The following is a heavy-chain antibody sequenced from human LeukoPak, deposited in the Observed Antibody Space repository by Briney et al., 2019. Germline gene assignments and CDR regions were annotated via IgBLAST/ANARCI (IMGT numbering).Heavy chain of an antibody. D-gene: IGHD5-18*01. V-gene: IGHV3-23*01. CDR1: GFTFSSYA. CDR3: AKGTWIQLWFDAFDI. J-gene: IGHJ3*02. CDR2: ISGSGGST. Sequence: GGSLRFSCAASGFTFSSYAMSWVRQAPGKGLEWVSAISGSGGSTYYADSVKGRFTISRDNSKNTLYLQMNSLRAEDTAVYYCAKGTWIQLWFDAFDIWGQGTMVTVSS.